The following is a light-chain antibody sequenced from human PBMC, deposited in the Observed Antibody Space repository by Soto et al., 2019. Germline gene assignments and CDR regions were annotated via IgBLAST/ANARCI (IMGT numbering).Light chain of an antibody. J-gene: IGKJ4*01. CDR1: QSVNNY. Sequence: EIVLTQSPATLSLSPGERATLSCSASQSVNNYLSWYQQKPGQAPRLLIYDASTRATGIPARFSGSGSGTDFTLPISSLEPGDSAVYYCQQRSNWPRVTFGGGTKVEL. V-gene: IGKV3-11*01. CDR2: DAS. CDR3: QQRSNWPRVT.